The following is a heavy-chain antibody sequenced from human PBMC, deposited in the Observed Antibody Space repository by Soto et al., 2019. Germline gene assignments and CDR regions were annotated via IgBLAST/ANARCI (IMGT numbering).Heavy chain of an antibody. CDR1: GGSFSGYY. CDR2: INHSGST. J-gene: IGHJ4*02. V-gene: IGHV4-34*01. D-gene: IGHD6-13*01. CDR3: ASLLYSSSWYFLDY. Sequence: SETLSLTCAVYGGSFSGYYWSWIRQPPGKGLEWIGEINHSGSTNYNPSLKSRVTISVDTSKNQFSLKLSYVTAADTAVYYCASLLYSSSWYFLDYWAQGTLVTVSS.